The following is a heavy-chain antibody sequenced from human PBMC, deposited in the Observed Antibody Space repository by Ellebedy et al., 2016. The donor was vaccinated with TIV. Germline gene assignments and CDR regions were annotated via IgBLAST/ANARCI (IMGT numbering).Heavy chain of an antibody. V-gene: IGHV4-39*01. CDR3: ARGVRSYDYIWGARTGDY. Sequence: SETLSLXXTVSGGSISSSSYYWGWIRQPPGKGLEWIGSIYYSGSTYYNPSLKSRVTISVDTSKNQFSLKLSSVTAADTAVYYYARGVRSYDYIWGARTGDYWGQGTLVTVSS. D-gene: IGHD3-16*01. CDR2: IYYSGST. CDR1: GGSISSSSYY. J-gene: IGHJ4*02.